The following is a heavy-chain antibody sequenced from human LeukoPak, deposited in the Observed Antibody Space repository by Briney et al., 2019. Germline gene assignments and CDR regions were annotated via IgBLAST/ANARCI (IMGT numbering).Heavy chain of an antibody. CDR1: GFTVSRNY. CDR2: IYSGGST. V-gene: IGHV3-53*01. Sequence: QSGGSLRLSCAASGFTVSRNYMSWVRQAPGKGLEWVSVIYSGGSTYYADSVKGRFTISRDNSKNTLYLQMNSLRAEDTAVYYCARGRDRHIPDAFDIWGQGTMVTVSS. J-gene: IGHJ3*02. CDR3: ARGRDRHIPDAFDI. D-gene: IGHD2-2*02.